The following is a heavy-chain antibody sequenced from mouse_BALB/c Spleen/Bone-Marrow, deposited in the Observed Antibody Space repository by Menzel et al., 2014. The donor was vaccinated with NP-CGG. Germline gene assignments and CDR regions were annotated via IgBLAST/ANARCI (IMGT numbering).Heavy chain of an antibody. CDR3: TTLSRNYFDY. Sequence: VQLKESGTVLARPGASVKMSCKASGYTFTSYWMHWVKPRPGQGLEWIGTIYPGNSDTTYSQKFKGKAKLTAVTSTSTAYMELSSLTNEDSAVYYCTTLSRNYFDYWGQGTTLTVSS. J-gene: IGHJ2*01. CDR1: GYTFTSYW. V-gene: IGHV1-5*01. CDR2: IYPGNSDT.